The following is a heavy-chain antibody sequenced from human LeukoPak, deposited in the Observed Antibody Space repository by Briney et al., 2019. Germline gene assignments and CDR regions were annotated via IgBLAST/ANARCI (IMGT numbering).Heavy chain of an antibody. CDR3: ASFLYSSGWFDY. J-gene: IGHJ4*02. CDR1: GFTVSSNY. Sequence: GESLRLSCAASGFTVSSNYMSWVRQAPGKGLEWVSVIYSGGSTNYADSVKGRFNISRDNSKNTLYLQMNSLRAEDTAVYYCASFLYSSGWFDYWGQGTLVTVSS. CDR2: IYSGGST. V-gene: IGHV3-66*01. D-gene: IGHD6-19*01.